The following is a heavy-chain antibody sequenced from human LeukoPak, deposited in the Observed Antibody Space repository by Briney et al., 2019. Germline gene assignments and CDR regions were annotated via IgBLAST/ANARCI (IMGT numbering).Heavy chain of an antibody. D-gene: IGHD2-2*01. CDR3: ARHLVVPATTYYYYYMDV. Sequence: SETLSLTCTVSGDSMSSNYYYWGWIRQPPGKGLEWIGTVYSTGSPYYNPSLKSRVPISVDTSETQFSLTLSSVTAADTAVYFCARHLVVPATTYYYYYMDVWGKGTTVTVSS. CDR2: VYSTGSP. J-gene: IGHJ6*03. V-gene: IGHV4-39*01. CDR1: GDSMSSNYYY.